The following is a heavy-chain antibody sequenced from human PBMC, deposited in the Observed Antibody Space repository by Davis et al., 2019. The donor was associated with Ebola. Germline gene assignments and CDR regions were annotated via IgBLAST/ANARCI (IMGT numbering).Heavy chain of an antibody. Sequence: AASVKVSCKASGGTFSSYAISWVRQAPGQGLEWMGRIIPILGIANYAQKFKGRVTITADKSTSTAYMELSSLRSEDTAVYYCATGYCSSTSCHYYYYGMDVWGQGTTVTVSS. CDR2: IIPILGIA. CDR1: GGTFSSYA. D-gene: IGHD2-2*01. J-gene: IGHJ6*02. CDR3: ATGYCSSTSCHYYYYGMDV. V-gene: IGHV1-69*04.